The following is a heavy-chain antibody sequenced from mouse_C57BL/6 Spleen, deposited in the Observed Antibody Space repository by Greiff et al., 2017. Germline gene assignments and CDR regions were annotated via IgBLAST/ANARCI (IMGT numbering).Heavy chain of an antibody. CDR1: GFTFSSYA. J-gene: IGHJ2*01. V-gene: IGHV5-4*01. CDR2: ISDGGSYT. Sequence: EVQRVESGGGLVKPGGSLKLSCAASGFTFSSYAMSWVRQTPEKRLEWVATISDGGSYTYYPDNVKGRFTISRDNAKNNLYLQMSHLKSEDTAMYYCARDGDYGSSYGYFDYWGQGTTLTVSS. D-gene: IGHD1-1*01. CDR3: ARDGDYGSSYGYFDY.